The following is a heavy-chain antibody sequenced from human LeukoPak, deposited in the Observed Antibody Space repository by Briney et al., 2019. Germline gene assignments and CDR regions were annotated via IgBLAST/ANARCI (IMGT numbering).Heavy chain of an antibody. J-gene: IGHJ4*02. CDR1: GGSISSYY. D-gene: IGHD3-10*01. CDR3: ARVRSKSRWFGELFDY. Sequence: SETMSLTCTVSGGSISSYYWSWIRQPPGKGLEWIGYIYYSGSTNYNPSLKSRVTISVDTSKNQFSLKLSSVTAADTAVYYCARVRSKSRWFGELFDYWGQGTLVTVSS. V-gene: IGHV4-59*01. CDR2: IYYSGST.